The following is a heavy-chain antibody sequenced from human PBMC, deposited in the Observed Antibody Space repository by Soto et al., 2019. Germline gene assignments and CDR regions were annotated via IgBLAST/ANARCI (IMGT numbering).Heavy chain of an antibody. J-gene: IGHJ6*03. Sequence: EVQLVESGGGLVQSGGSLRLSCAASGFTVSSNYMSWVRQAPGKGLEWVSVIYSGGSTYYADSVKGRFTISRDNSKNPLFLQMNSLRAEDTAVYYCARVPPGYSSSPPYYYYYMDVWGKGTTVTVSS. D-gene: IGHD6-6*01. CDR1: GFTVSSNY. CDR2: IYSGGST. CDR3: ARVPPGYSSSPPYYYYYMDV. V-gene: IGHV3-66*01.